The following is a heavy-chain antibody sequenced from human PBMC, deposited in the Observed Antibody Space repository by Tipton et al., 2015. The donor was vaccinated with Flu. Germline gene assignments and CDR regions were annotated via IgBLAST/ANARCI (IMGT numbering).Heavy chain of an antibody. V-gene: IGHV5-51*01. Sequence: QLVQSGAVVKKPGGSLMISCKGSGYTFTSYWIAWVRQLPGKGLEWMGTIYPGDSETTYSPSFQGQVSISVDRSISTAYLQWSRLKASDSAMYYCARVFGMTSMDVWGQGTTVTVSS. CDR2: IYPGDSET. CDR1: GYTFTSYW. J-gene: IGHJ6*02. CDR3: ARVFGMTSMDV. D-gene: IGHD1-1*01.